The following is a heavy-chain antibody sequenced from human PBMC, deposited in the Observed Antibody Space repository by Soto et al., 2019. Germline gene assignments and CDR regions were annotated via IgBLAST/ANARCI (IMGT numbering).Heavy chain of an antibody. Sequence: LSLTCTVSGGSISDDTYYWGWIRQPPGKGLEWIGSIYYSGTSSYNPSLKSRVTMSVDTSKKQLSLRLRSVTAADTAVYYCARLHCDSPNCVPLDPWGQGTLVTVSS. D-gene: IGHD2-2*01. V-gene: IGHV4-39*01. CDR2: IYYSGTS. CDR1: GGSISDDTYY. CDR3: ARLHCDSPNCVPLDP. J-gene: IGHJ5*02.